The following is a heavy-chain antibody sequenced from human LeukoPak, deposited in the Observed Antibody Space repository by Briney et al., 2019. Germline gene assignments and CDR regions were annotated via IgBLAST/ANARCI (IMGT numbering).Heavy chain of an antibody. Sequence: SETLSLTCAVSGGSISSGGYSWSWIRQPPGKGLEWIGYIYYSGSTYYNPSLKSRVTISVDTSKNQFSLKLSSVIAADTAVYYCALGVGADGLDYWSQGTLVTVSS. CDR3: ALGVGADGLDY. V-gene: IGHV4-30-2*05. D-gene: IGHD1-26*01. CDR2: IYYSGST. J-gene: IGHJ4*02. CDR1: GGSISSGGYS.